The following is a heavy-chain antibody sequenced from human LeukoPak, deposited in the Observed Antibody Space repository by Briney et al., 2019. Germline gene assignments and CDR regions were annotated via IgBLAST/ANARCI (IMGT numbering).Heavy chain of an antibody. J-gene: IGHJ4*02. V-gene: IGHV3-48*03. CDR1: GFTFSSYE. CDR2: ISSSGSTI. CDR3: ARRLGYCSRTSCYVAPFDY. D-gene: IGHD2-2*01. Sequence: QPGGSLRLSCAASGFTFSSYEMNWVRQAPGKGLEWVSYISSSGSTIYYADSVKGRFTISRDNSKNTVYLQMNSLRAEDTAIYHCARRLGYCSRTSCYVAPFDYWGQGTLVTVSS.